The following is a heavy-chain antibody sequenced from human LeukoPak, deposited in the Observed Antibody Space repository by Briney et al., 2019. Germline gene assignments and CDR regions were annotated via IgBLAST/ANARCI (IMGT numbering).Heavy chain of an antibody. V-gene: IGHV3-21*01. J-gene: IGHJ4*02. D-gene: IGHD3-22*01. Sequence: GGSLRLSCAASGFTFSSYSMNWVRQAPGKGLEWVSSISSSSSYIYYADSVKGRFTISRDNAKNSLYLRMNSLRAEDTAVYYCARSLSYDSSGYPYYFDYWGQGTLVTVSS. CDR2: ISSSSSYI. CDR3: ARSLSYDSSGYPYYFDY. CDR1: GFTFSSYS.